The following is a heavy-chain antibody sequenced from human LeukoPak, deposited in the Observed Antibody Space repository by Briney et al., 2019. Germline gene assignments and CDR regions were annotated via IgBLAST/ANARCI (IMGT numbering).Heavy chain of an antibody. V-gene: IGHV4-59*04. CDR2: IFSSGNT. Sequence: GSLRLSCAASGFTFSSYSMNWVRQAPGKGLEWIGRIFSSGNTYYNPSLNSRVSMSVDTSQNQFSLKLNSVTAADTAVYFCVRYSSGWPFDYWGRGSLVTVSS. CDR3: VRYSSGWPFDY. CDR1: GFTFSSYSMN. D-gene: IGHD6-19*01. J-gene: IGHJ4*01.